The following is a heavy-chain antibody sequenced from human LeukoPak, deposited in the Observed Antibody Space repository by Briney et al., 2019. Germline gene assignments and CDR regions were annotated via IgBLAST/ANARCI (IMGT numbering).Heavy chain of an antibody. D-gene: IGHD2-15*01. CDR3: ATAVYCSGGSCYSGPFFD. Sequence: ASVKVSCKASGYTFTSYGISWVRQAPGQGLEWMGWISAYNGNTNYAQKLQGRVTMTEDTSTDTAYMELSSLRSEDTAVYYRATAVYCSGGSCYSGPFFDWGQGTLVTVSS. V-gene: IGHV1-18*01. CDR1: GYTFTSYG. CDR2: ISAYNGNT. J-gene: IGHJ4*02.